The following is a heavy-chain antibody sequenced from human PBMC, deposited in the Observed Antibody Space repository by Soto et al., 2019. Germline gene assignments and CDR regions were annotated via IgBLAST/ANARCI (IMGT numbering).Heavy chain of an antibody. CDR3: ARVWGGAFDF. J-gene: IGHJ3*01. CDR1: GFTFSSYW. D-gene: IGHD3-10*01. CDR2: IYYSGST. Sequence: GSLRLSCAASGFTFSSYWMSWVRQAPGKGLEWIGYIYYSGSTNYNPSLKSRVTISVDTSKNQFSLKLSSVTAADTAVYYCARVWGGAFDFWGQGTMVTGS. V-gene: IGHV4-59*01.